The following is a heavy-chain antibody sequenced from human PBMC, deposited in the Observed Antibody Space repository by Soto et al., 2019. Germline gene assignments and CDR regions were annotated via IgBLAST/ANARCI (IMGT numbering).Heavy chain of an antibody. V-gene: IGHV1-18*01. D-gene: IGHD6-6*01. J-gene: IGHJ6*02. CDR2: ISAYNGNT. Sequence: GASVKVSCKASGYTFTSYGISWVRQAPGQGLEWMGWISAYNGNTNYAQKLQGRVTMTTDTSTSTAYMELRSLRSDDTAVYYCARDGGVVGSSSLDYYYGMDVWGQGTTVTVSS. CDR1: GYTFTSYG. CDR3: ARDGGVVGSSSLDYYYGMDV.